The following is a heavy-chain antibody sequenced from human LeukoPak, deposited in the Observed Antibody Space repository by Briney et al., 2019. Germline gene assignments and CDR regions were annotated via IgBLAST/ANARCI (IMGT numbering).Heavy chain of an antibody. Sequence: GGSLRLSCAASGFTFSSYSMNWVRQAPGKGLEWVSSISSSSSYIYYADSEKGRFTISRDNAKNSPYLQMNSLRAEDTAVYYCAREVYGDYGVDYWGQGTLVTVSS. V-gene: IGHV3-21*01. CDR3: AREVYGDYGVDY. CDR2: ISSSSSYI. J-gene: IGHJ4*02. CDR1: GFTFSSYS. D-gene: IGHD4-17*01.